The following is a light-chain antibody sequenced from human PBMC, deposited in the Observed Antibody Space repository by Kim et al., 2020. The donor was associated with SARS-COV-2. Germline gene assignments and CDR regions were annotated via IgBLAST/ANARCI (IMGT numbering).Light chain of an antibody. V-gene: IGLV3-1*01. CDR3: QAWDSSTVV. CDR2: QDS. CDR1: KSGDKY. Sequence: SYELTQLPSVSVSPGETASITCSGDKSGDKYACWYQQKPGQSPVLVIYQDSKRPSGIPERFSGSNSGNTATLTISGTQAMDEADYYCQAWDSSTVVFGGGTKLTVL. J-gene: IGLJ2*01.